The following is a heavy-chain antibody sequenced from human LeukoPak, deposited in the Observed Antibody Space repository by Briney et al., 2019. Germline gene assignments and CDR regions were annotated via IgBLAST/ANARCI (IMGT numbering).Heavy chain of an antibody. Sequence: PGGSLRLSCAASGFTVSSNYMSRVRQAPGKGLEWVSVFFSGGSTYYADPVKGRFTISRDNSKNTLYLQMNSLRAEDTAVYYCASPLSITMVRGVKGYYGMDVWGKGTTVTVSS. CDR3: ASPLSITMVRGVKGYYGMDV. CDR2: FFSGGST. J-gene: IGHJ6*04. V-gene: IGHV3-53*01. D-gene: IGHD3-10*01. CDR1: GFTVSSNY.